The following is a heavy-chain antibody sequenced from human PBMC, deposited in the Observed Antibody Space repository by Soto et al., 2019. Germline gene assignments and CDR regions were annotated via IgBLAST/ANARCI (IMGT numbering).Heavy chain of an antibody. J-gene: IGHJ6*02. CDR2: IKQDGSEK. CDR1: GLVFSSFW. V-gene: IGHV3-7*01. Sequence: VGSLRLSCEASGLVFSSFWMSWVRQAPGKGLEWVAYIKQDGSEKYYVDSVKGRFTISRDNPKSSLYLQMNNLRAEDTAVYYCARGHKGLEVWGQGTTVTVSS. CDR3: ARGHKGLEV.